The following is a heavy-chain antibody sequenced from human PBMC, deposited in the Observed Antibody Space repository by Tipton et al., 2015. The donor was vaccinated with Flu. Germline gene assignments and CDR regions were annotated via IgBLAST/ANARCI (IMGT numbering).Heavy chain of an antibody. J-gene: IGHJ4*02. V-gene: IGHV4-38-2*02. Sequence: TLSLTCTVSGGSISSAYYWGWIRQPPGKGLEWIGSIYHSGSTYYNPSLKSRVTISVDTSKNQFSLKLSSVTAADTAVYYCARHDILTGITHWGQGTLVTVSS. CDR3: ARHDILTGITH. CDR2: IYHSGST. CDR1: GGSISSAYY. D-gene: IGHD3-9*01.